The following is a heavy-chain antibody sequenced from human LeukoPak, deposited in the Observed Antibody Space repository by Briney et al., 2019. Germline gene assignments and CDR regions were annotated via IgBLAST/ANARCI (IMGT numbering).Heavy chain of an antibody. CDR2: INSDGSSA. V-gene: IGHV3-74*01. CDR1: GFTFSSYW. CDR3: ARSPQPSDY. D-gene: IGHD6-13*01. J-gene: IGHJ4*02. Sequence: QPGGSLRLSCAASGFTFSSYWMHWLRHAPGKGLVWVSRINSDGSSASYADSVKGRFTISRDNAKNSLYLQMNSLRSEDTAVYYCARSPQPSDYWGQGTLVTVSS.